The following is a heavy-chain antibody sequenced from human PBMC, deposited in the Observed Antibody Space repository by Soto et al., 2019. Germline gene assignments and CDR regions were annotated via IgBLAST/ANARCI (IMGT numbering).Heavy chain of an antibody. V-gene: IGHV4-31*03. CDR2: IYYSGST. CDR1: GGSISSGGYY. J-gene: IGHJ5*02. Sequence: QVQLQESGPGLVKPSQTLSLTCTVSGGSISSGGYYWSWIRQHPGKGLEWIGYIYYSGSTYYNPSLKSRVTISVDTSKNQFSLKLSSVAAADTAVYYCARTDSSGYITVNWCDPWGQGTLVTVSS. D-gene: IGHD3-22*01. CDR3: ARTDSSGYITVNWCDP.